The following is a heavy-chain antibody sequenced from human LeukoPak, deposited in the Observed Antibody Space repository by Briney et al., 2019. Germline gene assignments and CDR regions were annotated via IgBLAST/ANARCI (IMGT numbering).Heavy chain of an antibody. J-gene: IGHJ4*02. Sequence: ASVKVSCKASGYTFTSYGISWVRQAPGQGLEWMGWISAYNGNTNYAQKLQGRVTMTTDTSTSTAYMELRSLGSDDTAVYYCARDGPKYYDFWSGYSPFHYWGQGTLVTVSS. CDR2: ISAYNGNT. D-gene: IGHD3-3*01. CDR3: ARDGPKYYDFWSGYSPFHY. CDR1: GYTFTSYG. V-gene: IGHV1-18*01.